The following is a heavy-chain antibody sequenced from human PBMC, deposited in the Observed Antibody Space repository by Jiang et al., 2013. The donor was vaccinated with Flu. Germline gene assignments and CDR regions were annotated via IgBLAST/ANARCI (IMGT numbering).Heavy chain of an antibody. D-gene: IGHD6-19*01. V-gene: IGHV1-69*04. CDR2: ILAFGDNA. Sequence: SGAEVKTPGSSVKVSCRASGGTFSRHAISWVRQAPGQGLEWVGRILAFGDNAIYSQSFRERIKMTADKSSNTVYMELSSLRSDDTAMFYCVSHESVPGSVFDHWGQGTLVTVSS. CDR3: VSHESVPGSVFDH. CDR1: GGTFSRHA. J-gene: IGHJ4*02.